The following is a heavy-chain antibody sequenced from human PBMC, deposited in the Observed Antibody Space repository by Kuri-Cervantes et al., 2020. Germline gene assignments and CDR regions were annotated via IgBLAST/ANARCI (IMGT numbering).Heavy chain of an antibody. D-gene: IGHD1-1*01. CDR2: INHSGST. Sequence: SQTLSLTCEASGLTFSSYAMRWVRQAPGKGLEWIGEINHSGSTNYNPSLKSRVTISVDTSKNQFSLKMSSVTAADTAMYYCARRTDYNWNDAHYDYWGQGTLVTVSS. CDR1: GLTFSSYA. CDR3: ARRTDYNWNDAHYDY. V-gene: IGHV4-34*01. J-gene: IGHJ4*02.